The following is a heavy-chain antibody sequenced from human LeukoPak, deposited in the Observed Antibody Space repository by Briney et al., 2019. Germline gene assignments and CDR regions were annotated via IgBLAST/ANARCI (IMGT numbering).Heavy chain of an antibody. CDR3: AMSIVVVPAAIRRVYFQH. CDR2: IYYSGST. Sequence: SWVRQAPGKGLEWIGYIYYSGSTYYNPSLKSRVTISVDTSKNQFTLKLSSVTAADTAVYYCAMSIVVVPAAIRRVYFQHWGQGTLVTVSS. J-gene: IGHJ1*01. V-gene: IGHV4-30-4*08. D-gene: IGHD2-2*02.